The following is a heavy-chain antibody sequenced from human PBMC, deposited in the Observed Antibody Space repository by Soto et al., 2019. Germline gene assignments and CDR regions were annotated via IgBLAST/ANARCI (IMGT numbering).Heavy chain of an antibody. D-gene: IGHD3-22*01. V-gene: IGHV1-18*01. J-gene: IGHJ4*02. Sequence: ASVRVSCKASGYTFTSYGISWVRQAPGQGLEWMGWISAYNGNTNYAQKLQGRVTMTTDTSTSTAYMELRSLRSDDTAVYYCARTERIYDSSGYFDYWGQGTLVTVSS. CDR1: GYTFTSYG. CDR3: ARTERIYDSSGYFDY. CDR2: ISAYNGNT.